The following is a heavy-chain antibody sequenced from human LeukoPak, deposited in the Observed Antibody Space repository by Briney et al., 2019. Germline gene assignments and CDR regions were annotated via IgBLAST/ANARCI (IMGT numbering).Heavy chain of an antibody. CDR2: INAGNGNT. V-gene: IGHV1-3*01. CDR3: ARTPSGSSDY. D-gene: IGHD6-19*01. CDR1: GYTFTSYA. J-gene: IGHJ4*02. Sequence: ASVKVSCKASGYTFTSYAMHWVRQPTAQRLAWMGWINAGNGNTKYSHKFQGRVTINRDTSASTAYMELSSLRSEDTAVYYCARTPSGSSDYWGQGTLVTVSS.